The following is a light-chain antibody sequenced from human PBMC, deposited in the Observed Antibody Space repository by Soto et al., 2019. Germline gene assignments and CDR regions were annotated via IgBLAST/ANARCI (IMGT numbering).Light chain of an antibody. CDR3: FSYTSSGTYV. V-gene: IGLV2-14*01. CDR2: EVS. CDR1: SSDVGNYKY. J-gene: IGLJ1*01. Sequence: QSALTQPASVSGSPGQSITISCTGTSSDVGNYKYVSWYQQHPGKAPKLMIYEVSNRPSGVSNRFSVYKSGNTASLTISGLQAEDETDYYCFSYTSSGTYVFGTGTKVTVL.